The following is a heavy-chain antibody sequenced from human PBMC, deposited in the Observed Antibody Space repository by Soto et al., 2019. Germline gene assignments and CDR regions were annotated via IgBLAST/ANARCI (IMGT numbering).Heavy chain of an antibody. D-gene: IGHD5-12*01. V-gene: IGHV4-31*03. Sequence: PSETLSLTCTVSGGSISSGGYYWNWIRQHPGKGLEWIGYIYYSGSTSYNPSLKSRVTISVDTTKNQFSLKLSSVTAAGTAVYYCAREGNLGRWLQPLDFWGQGTLVTVSS. J-gene: IGHJ4*02. CDR2: IYYSGST. CDR1: GGSISSGGYY. CDR3: AREGNLGRWLQPLDF.